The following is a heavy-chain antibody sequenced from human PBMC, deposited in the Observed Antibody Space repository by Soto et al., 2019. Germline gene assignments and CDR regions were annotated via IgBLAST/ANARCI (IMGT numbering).Heavy chain of an antibody. Sequence: QVQLQESGPGLVKPSQTLSLTCTVSGGSISSGGYYWIWIRQHPGKVLEWIGYIYYSGSTYYNPSLKSRVNIAVDTSQNQLSLKLSSVHAADTAVYDCARVLWSEYGRWFEPWGQGTLVTVSS. D-gene: IGHD3-10*02. CDR3: ARVLWSEYGRWFEP. V-gene: IGHV4-31*03. J-gene: IGHJ5*02. CDR1: GGSISSGGYY. CDR2: IYYSGST.